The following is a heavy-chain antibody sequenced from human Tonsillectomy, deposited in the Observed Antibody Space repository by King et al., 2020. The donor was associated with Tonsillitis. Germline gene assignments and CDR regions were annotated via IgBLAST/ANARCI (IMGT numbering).Heavy chain of an antibody. J-gene: IGHJ4*02. CDR3: ARGPDVVVTANLFDY. Sequence: VQLVESEGGLVQPGGSLRLSCAASGFIVSSNYMSWVRQAPGKGLEWVSVIYSGGSSYYADSVKGRFTISRDNSKNTLYLQMNSLRAEDTAVYYCARGPDVVVTANLFDYWGQGTLVTVSS. CDR1: GFIVSSNY. CDR2: IYSGGSS. D-gene: IGHD3-22*01. V-gene: IGHV3-66*01.